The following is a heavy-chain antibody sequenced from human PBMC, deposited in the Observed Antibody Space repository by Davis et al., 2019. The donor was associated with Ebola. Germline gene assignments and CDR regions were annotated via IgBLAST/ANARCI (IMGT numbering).Heavy chain of an antibody. V-gene: IGHV3-30*18. CDR3: AKDRSSGYYWGYFDY. CDR2: ISYDGSNK. J-gene: IGHJ4*02. D-gene: IGHD3-22*01. Sequence: GESLKISCEASGFTFSTYGMNWVRQAPGKGLEWVAVISYDGSNKYYADSVKGRFTISRDNSKNTLYLQMNNLRAEDTAVYYCAKDRSSGYYWGYFDYWGQGTLVTVSS. CDR1: GFTFSTYG.